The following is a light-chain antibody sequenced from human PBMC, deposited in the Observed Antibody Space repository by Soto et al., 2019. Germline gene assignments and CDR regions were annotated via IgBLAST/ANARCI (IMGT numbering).Light chain of an antibody. CDR3: QQYNSYHT. J-gene: IGKJ2*01. CDR1: XXXXXW. CDR2: DAS. Sequence: DIQMTQSPXXXXASVXXXXXXXXRXXXXXXXWLAWYQQKPGKAPKFLIYDASSLESGVPSRFSGSGSGTEFTLTISSLQPDDFATYYCQQYNSYHTFGQGTKLEIK. V-gene: IGKV1-5*01.